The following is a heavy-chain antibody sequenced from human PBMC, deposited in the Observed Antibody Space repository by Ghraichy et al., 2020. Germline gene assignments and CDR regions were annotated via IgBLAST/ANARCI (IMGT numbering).Heavy chain of an antibody. J-gene: IGHJ6*02. CDR2: IYYSGST. V-gene: IGHV4-59*01. CDR3: ARDNLGGMDV. CDR1: GGSISSYY. D-gene: IGHD7-27*01. Sequence: SETLSLTCAVSGGSISSYYWSWIRQPPGKGLEWIGYIYYSGSTNYNPSLKSRVTISVDTSKNQFSLKLSSVTAADTAVYYCARDNLGGMDVWGQGTTVTVSS.